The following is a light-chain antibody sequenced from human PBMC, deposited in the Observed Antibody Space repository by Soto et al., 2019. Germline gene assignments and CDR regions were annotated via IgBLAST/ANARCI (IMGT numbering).Light chain of an antibody. CDR3: AAWDDSLNGVV. V-gene: IGLV1-44*01. Sequence: QSVLTQPPSASGTPGQRVTISCSGSSSNIGSTSVNWYQQLPGTAHKLLMYSSNQRPSGVPDRFSGSKSGTSASLAISGLQSEDEADYYCAAWDDSLNGVVFGGGTKLTVL. J-gene: IGLJ2*01. CDR1: SSNIGSTS. CDR2: SSN.